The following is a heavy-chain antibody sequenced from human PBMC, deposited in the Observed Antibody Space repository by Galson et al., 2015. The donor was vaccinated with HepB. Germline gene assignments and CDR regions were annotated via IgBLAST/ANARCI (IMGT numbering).Heavy chain of an antibody. Sequence: SVKVSCKASGYTFTSYAMNWVRQAPGQGLEWMGWINTNTGNPTYAQGFTGRFVFSLDTSVSTAYLQISSLKAEDTAVYYCARGSMITFGGVIALYNWFDPWGQGTLVTVSS. CDR2: INTNTGNP. D-gene: IGHD3-16*02. V-gene: IGHV7-4-1*02. J-gene: IGHJ5*02. CDR1: GYTFTSYA. CDR3: ARGSMITFGGVIALYNWFDP.